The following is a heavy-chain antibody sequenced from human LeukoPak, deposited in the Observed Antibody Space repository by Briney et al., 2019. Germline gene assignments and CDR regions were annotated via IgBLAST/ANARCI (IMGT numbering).Heavy chain of an antibody. CDR1: GFTFSSYA. D-gene: IGHD3-22*01. V-gene: IGHV3-23*01. CDR3: AKDPNYYDSSGYFDY. CDR2: ISGSGGST. J-gene: IGHJ4*02. Sequence: GGSLRLSCAASGFTFSSYAMSWVRQAPGKGLEWVSAISGSGGSTYYADSVKGRFTISRDNSKNTPYLQMNSLRAEDTAVYYCAKDPNYYDSSGYFDYWGQGTLVTVSS.